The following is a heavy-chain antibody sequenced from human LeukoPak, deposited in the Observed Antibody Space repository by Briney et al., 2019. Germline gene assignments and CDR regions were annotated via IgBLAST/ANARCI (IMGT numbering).Heavy chain of an antibody. V-gene: IGHV3-23*01. CDR2: ISGSGGST. CDR1: GFTFSSYA. J-gene: IGHJ6*02. Sequence: GGSLRLSCAASGFTFSSYAMCWVRQAPGKGLEWVSAISGSGGSTYYADSVKGRFTISRDNSKNTLYLQMNSLRAEDTAVYYCAKDLVELLGYYYYGMDVWGQGTTVTVSS. D-gene: IGHD1-7*01. CDR3: AKDLVELLGYYYYGMDV.